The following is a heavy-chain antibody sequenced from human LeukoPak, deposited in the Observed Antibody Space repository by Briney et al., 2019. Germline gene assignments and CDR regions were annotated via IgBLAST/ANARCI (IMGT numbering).Heavy chain of an antibody. CDR3: ARVCQGKWFGELYYMDV. V-gene: IGHV4-39*07. Sequence: SETLSLTCTVSGGSISSSSYYCGWIRQPPGKGLEWIGSIYYSGSTNYNPSLKSRVTISVDTSKNQFSLKLSSVTAADTAVYYCARVCQGKWFGELYYMDVWGKGTTVTVSS. CDR2: IYYSGST. J-gene: IGHJ6*03. CDR1: GGSISSSSYY. D-gene: IGHD3-10*01.